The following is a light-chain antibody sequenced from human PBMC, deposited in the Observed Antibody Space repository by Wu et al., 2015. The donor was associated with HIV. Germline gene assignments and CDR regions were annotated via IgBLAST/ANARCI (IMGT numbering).Light chain of an antibody. CDR3: QQNYRMPYT. CDR1: QTIGITY. Sequence: DIVMTQSPASLSVSPGERATLSCRASQTIGITYLSWFQHKPGQAPRLLIYGGAARATDIPARFSGSGSGTEFTLTISSLQAEDFAVYYCQQNYRMPYTFGQGTKAGDQT. V-gene: IGKV3/OR2-268*02. J-gene: IGKJ2*01. CDR2: GGA.